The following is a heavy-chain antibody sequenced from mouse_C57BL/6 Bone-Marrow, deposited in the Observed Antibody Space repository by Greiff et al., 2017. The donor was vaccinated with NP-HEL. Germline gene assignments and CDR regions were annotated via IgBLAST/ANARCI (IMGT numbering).Heavy chain of an antibody. V-gene: IGHV5-9*01. CDR1: GFTFSSYT. Sequence: EVKLVESGGGLVKPGGSLKLSCAASGFTFSSYTMSWVRQTPEKRLEWVATISGGGGNTYYPDSVKGRFTISSDNAKNTLYLQMSSLRSEDTALYYCARHPLYYYGSPDYWGQGTTLTVSS. J-gene: IGHJ2*01. CDR2: ISGGGGNT. CDR3: ARHPLYYYGSPDY. D-gene: IGHD1-1*01.